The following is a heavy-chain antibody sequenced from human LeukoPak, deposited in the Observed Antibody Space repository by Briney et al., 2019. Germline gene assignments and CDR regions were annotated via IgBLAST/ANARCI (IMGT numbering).Heavy chain of an antibody. CDR3: AKENGGSFDYYYDSSGYPSFDY. V-gene: IGHV3-7*03. Sequence: PGGSLRLSCAASGFTFSSYWMSWVRQAPGKGLEWVANIKQDGSEKYYVDSVKGRFTISRDNAKNSLYLQMNSLRAEDTAVYYCAKENGGSFDYYYDSSGYPSFDYWGQGTLVTVSS. CDR1: GFTFSSYW. CDR2: IKQDGSEK. D-gene: IGHD3-22*01. J-gene: IGHJ4*02.